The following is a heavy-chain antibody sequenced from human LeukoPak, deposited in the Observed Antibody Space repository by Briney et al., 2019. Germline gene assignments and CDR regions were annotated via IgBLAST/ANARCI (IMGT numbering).Heavy chain of an antibody. CDR2: ISWNSGSI. CDR3: AKADCSSTSCYTPYGAFDI. D-gene: IGHD2-2*02. V-gene: IGHV3-9*03. Sequence: AGGSLRLSCAASGFTFDDYAMHWVRQAPGKGLEWVSGISWNSGSIGYADSVKGRFTISRDNAKNSLYLQMNSLRAEDMALYYCAKADCSSTSCYTPYGAFDIWGQGTMVTVSS. J-gene: IGHJ3*02. CDR1: GFTFDDYA.